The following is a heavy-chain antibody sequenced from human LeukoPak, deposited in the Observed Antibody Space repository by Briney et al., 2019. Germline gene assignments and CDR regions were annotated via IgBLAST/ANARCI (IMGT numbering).Heavy chain of an antibody. V-gene: IGHV4-39*07. CDR3: AREYCSSTSCYRANWFDP. D-gene: IGHD2-2*01. Sequence: SETLSLTCTVSGGSISSSSYYWGWIRQPPGKGLEWIGSIYYSGSTYYNPSLKSRVTISVDTSKNQFSLKLSSVTAADTAVHYCAREYCSSTSCYRANWFDPWGQGTLVTVSS. CDR2: IYYSGST. J-gene: IGHJ5*02. CDR1: GGSISSSSYY.